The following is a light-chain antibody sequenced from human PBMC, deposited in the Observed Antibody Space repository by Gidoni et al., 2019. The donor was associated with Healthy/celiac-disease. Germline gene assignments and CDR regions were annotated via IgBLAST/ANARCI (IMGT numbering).Light chain of an antibody. V-gene: IGKV3-11*01. CDR3: QQRSNWPPKFT. CDR1: QSVSSY. CDR2: DAS. J-gene: IGKJ3*01. Sequence: EIVLTQSPATLSLSPGERATLSCRASQSVSSYLAWYQQKPGQAPRPLIYDASNRATGIPARFSGSGSGTDFTLTISSLEPEDFVVYYCQQRSNWPPKFTFGPGTKVDIK.